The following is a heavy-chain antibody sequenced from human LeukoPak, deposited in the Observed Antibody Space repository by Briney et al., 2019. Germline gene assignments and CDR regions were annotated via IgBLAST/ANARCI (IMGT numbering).Heavy chain of an antibody. Sequence: SETLSLTCTVSGDSISSHYWSWIRQPPGKGPEWVGYIYYSGSTNYNPSLKSRVTISVDTSKNQFSLKLSSVTAADTAVYFCARSGDLNTERAFDIWGQGKMVTVSS. CDR3: ARSGDLNTERAFDI. V-gene: IGHV4-59*11. CDR1: GDSISSHY. D-gene: IGHD4-17*01. J-gene: IGHJ3*02. CDR2: IYYSGST.